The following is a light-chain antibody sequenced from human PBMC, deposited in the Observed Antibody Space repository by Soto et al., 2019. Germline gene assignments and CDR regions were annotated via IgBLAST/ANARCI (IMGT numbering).Light chain of an antibody. CDR2: AAS. J-gene: IGKJ4*01. CDR3: QHSYSTPQG. V-gene: IGKV1-39*01. CDR1: QSISSY. Sequence: DIQMTQSPSSLSASVGDRVTITCRASQSISSYLNWYQQKPGKAPKLLIYAASSLQIGVPSRFNGSGSGTDFTLTISSLQPEDFATYYYQHSYSTPQGFGGGTKVEIK.